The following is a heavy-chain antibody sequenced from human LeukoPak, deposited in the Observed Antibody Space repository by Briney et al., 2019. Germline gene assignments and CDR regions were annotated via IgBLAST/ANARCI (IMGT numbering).Heavy chain of an antibody. CDR2: ISGSGGST. CDR1: GFTFSSYA. J-gene: IGHJ6*02. D-gene: IGHD1-1*01. V-gene: IGHV3-23*01. Sequence: GGSLRLSCAASGFTFSSYAMSWVRQAPGKGLEWVSAISGSGGSTYYADSVKGRFTISRDNSKNTLYLQMNSLRAGDTAVYYCAKDRPSGRYYYYYYGMDVWGQGTTVTVSS. CDR3: AKDRPSGRYYYYYYGMDV.